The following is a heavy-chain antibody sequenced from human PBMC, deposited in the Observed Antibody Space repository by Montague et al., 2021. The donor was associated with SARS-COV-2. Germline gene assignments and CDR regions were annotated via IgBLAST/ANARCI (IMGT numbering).Heavy chain of an antibody. Sequence: SETLSLTCTVSGGSINNNYWSWIRQPPEKGPEWIAFIHYTGSANYNPSLKSRATISVDPYKNQCSLKLTSVTAADAALYYCARHLAVGTSGFDIWGQGTMVTVSS. J-gene: IGHJ3*02. V-gene: IGHV4-59*08. D-gene: IGHD6-19*01. CDR2: IHYTGSA. CDR1: GGSINNNY. CDR3: ARHLAVGTSGFDI.